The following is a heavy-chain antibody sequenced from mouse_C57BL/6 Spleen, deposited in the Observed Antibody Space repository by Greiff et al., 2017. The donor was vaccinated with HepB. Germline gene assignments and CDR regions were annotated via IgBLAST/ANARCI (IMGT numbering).Heavy chain of an antibody. D-gene: IGHD2-12*01. CDR2: IHPNSGST. CDR3: ARREVYYRDAMDY. CDR1: GYTFTSYW. V-gene: IGHV1-64*01. Sequence: VQLVESGAELVKPGASVKLSCKASGYTFTSYWMHWVKQRPGQGLEWIGMIHPNSGSTNYNEKFKSKATLTVDKSSSTAYMQLSSLTSEDSAVYYCARREVYYRDAMDYWGQGTSVTVSS. J-gene: IGHJ4*01.